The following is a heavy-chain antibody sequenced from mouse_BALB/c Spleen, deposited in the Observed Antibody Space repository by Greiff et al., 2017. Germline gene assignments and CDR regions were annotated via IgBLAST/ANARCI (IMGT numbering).Heavy chain of an antibody. V-gene: IGHV14-3*02. D-gene: IGHD2-12*01. CDR2: IDPANGNT. CDR3: ARNDGYAMDY. CDR1: GFNIKDTY. J-gene: IGHJ4*01. Sequence: VQLQQSGAELVKPGASVKLSCTASGFNIKDTYMHWVKQRPEQGLEWIGRIDPANGNTKYDPKFQGKATMTADTSSNTAYLQLSSLTSEDTAVYYCARNDGYAMDYWGQGTSVTVSS.